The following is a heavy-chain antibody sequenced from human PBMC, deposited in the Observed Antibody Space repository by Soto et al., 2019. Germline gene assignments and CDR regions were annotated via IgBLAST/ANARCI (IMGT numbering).Heavy chain of an antibody. CDR1: GFTFDDYA. J-gene: IGHJ1*01. CDR2: INWNSGSI. D-gene: IGHD6-13*01. Sequence: EVQLVESGGGLVQPGRSLRLSCAASGFTFDDYAMHWVRQVPGKGLEWDSGINWNSGSIGYGDSVKGRFAISRDNAKNSLHLQMNSLSAEDTAFYYCVKDESINWYSGHFRHWGQGTLVTVSS. V-gene: IGHV3-9*01. CDR3: VKDESINWYSGHFRH.